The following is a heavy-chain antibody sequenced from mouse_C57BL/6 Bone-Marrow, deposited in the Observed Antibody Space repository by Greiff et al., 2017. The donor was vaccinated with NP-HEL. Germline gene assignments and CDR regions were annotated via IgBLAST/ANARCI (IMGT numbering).Heavy chain of an antibody. CDR1: CYTFTSYW. J-gene: IGHJ2*01. CDR2: INPSSGYT. CDR3: AQYYFDY. Sequence: QVHVKQSGAELAKPGASVKLSCKASCYTFTSYWMHWVKQRPGQGLEWIGYINPSSGYTKYNQKFKDKATLTADKSSSTAYMQLSSLTYEDSAVYYCAQYYFDYWGQGTTLTVSS. V-gene: IGHV1-7*01.